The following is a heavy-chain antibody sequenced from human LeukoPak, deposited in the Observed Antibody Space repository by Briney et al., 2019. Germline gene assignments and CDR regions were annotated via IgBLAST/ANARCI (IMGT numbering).Heavy chain of an antibody. CDR1: GFTFTTYW. CDR2: IKQDGSEK. J-gene: IGHJ5*02. D-gene: IGHD3-10*01. CDR3: VKPYYFSSGSLT. Sequence: PGGSLRLSCDASGFTFTTYWMIWVRQAPGKGLEWVATIKQDGSEKYYMDSMKGRFIISRDNAKNSLHLHMNSLRAEDTAVYYCVKPYYFSSGSLTWGQGTLVTVSS. V-gene: IGHV3-7*01.